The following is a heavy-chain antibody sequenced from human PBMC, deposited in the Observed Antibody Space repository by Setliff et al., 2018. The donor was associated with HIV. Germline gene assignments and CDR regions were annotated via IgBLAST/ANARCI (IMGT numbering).Heavy chain of an antibody. V-gene: IGHV4-4*09. CDR3: ARDRYAGEIDY. J-gene: IGHJ4*02. CDR1: GGSISGYY. Sequence: SETLSLTCTVSGGSISGYYWSWIRQPPGKALEWIGYIYSSGSTNYNPSLKGRVTISEDPSKNQFSLKLTSVTAADTAVYYCARDRYAGEIDYWGQGTLVTVSS. CDR2: IYSSGST. D-gene: IGHD3-10*01.